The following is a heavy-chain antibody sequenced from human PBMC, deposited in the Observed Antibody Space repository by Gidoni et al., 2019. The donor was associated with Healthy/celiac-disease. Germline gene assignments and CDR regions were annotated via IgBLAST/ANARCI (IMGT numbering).Heavy chain of an antibody. CDR1: GGSFSGYY. J-gene: IGHJ4*02. CDR3: ARGPYYYDSQGYFDY. Sequence: QVQLQQWGAGLLKPSETLSLTCAVYGGSFSGYYWSWIRQPPGKGLEWIGEINHSGSTNYNPSLKSRVTISVDTSKNQFSLKLSSVTAADTAVYYCARGPYYYDSQGYFDYWGQGTLVTVSS. D-gene: IGHD3-22*01. CDR2: INHSGST. V-gene: IGHV4-34*01.